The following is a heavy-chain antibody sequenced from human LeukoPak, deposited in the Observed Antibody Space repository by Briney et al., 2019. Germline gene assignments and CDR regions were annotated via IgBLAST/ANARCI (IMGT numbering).Heavy chain of an antibody. CDR2: IKQDGSEK. J-gene: IGHJ4*02. D-gene: IGHD3-16*01. CDR1: GFTFSSYW. V-gene: IGHV3-7*01. CDR3: ASAHDAYDYPFDY. Sequence: PGGSLRLSCAASGFTFSSYWMSWVRQAPGKGLEWVANIKQDGSEKYYVDSVKGRFTISRDNAKNSLYLQMNSLRAEDTAVYYCASAHDAYDYPFDYWGQGTLVTVSS.